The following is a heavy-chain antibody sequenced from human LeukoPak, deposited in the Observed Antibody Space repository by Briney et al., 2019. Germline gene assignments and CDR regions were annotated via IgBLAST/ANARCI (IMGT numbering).Heavy chain of an antibody. V-gene: IGHV6-1*01. CDR2: TYYRSKWYN. D-gene: IGHD6-19*01. J-gene: IGHJ4*02. CDR3: ASRSRSSGWTFDY. Sequence: SQTLSLTCAISGDSVSSNSAAWNWIRQSPSRGLEWLGRTYYRSKWYNDYAVSVKSRITITPDTSKNHFSLQLTSVTPEDTAVYYCASRSRSSGWTFDYWGQGTLVTVSS. CDR1: GDSVSSNSAA.